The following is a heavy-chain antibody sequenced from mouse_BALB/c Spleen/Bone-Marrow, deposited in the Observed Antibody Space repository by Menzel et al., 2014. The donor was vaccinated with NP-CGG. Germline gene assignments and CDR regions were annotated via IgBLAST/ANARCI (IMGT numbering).Heavy chain of an antibody. J-gene: IGHJ1*01. Sequence: EVKLMDSGGGLVQPGGSLKLSCVASGFTFSSYGMSWVRRTPDKRLELVATINNNGGSTYYPDSVKGQFTISRDNAKNTLYLQMSSLKSEDTAMYYCARVYGWYFDVWGAGTTVNVSS. CDR2: INNNGGST. CDR1: GFTFSSYG. V-gene: IGHV5-6-3*01. D-gene: IGHD1-1*01. CDR3: ARVYGWYFDV.